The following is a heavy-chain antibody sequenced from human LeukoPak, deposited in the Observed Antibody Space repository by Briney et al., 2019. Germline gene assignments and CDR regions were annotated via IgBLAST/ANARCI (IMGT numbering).Heavy chain of an antibody. J-gene: IGHJ6*02. Sequence: GGSLRLSCAASGFTVSSNYMSWVRQAPGKGLEWVSVIYSGGSTYYAASVKGRFTISRDNSNNTLYLQMNSLRAEDTAVYYCARDRGWNNGYYYYGMDVWGQGTTVTVSS. D-gene: IGHD1/OR15-1a*01. CDR2: IYSGGST. V-gene: IGHV3-66*01. CDR1: GFTVSSNY. CDR3: ARDRGWNNGYYYYGMDV.